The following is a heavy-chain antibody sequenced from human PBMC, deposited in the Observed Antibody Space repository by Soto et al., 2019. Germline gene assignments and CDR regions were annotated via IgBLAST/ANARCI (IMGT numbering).Heavy chain of an antibody. CDR1: GFTFSSYS. CDR3: ARDKYSYGSLDFDS. D-gene: IGHD5-18*01. V-gene: IGHV3-64*04. J-gene: IGHJ4*02. CDR2: VSGDGVRT. Sequence: PGGSLSLSCSASGFTFSSYSMHWVRQSPDKRLEYVSHVSGDGVRTYYADSVKGRFFISRDNSKNTLYLQMKSLRAEDTAVYYCARDKYSYGSLDFDSWGQGTLVPVSS.